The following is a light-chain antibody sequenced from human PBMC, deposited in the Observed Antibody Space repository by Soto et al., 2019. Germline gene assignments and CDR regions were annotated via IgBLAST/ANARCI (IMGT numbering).Light chain of an antibody. CDR3: QQYENWPPAVT. Sequence: DIVLTQSPATLSVSPGERASLSCRASLPISNKLAWYQQRPGQSLRLLIYGASARAHGVPARFSGSGSGTEFTLTISSLQSEDLAVYYRQQYENWPPAVTFGGGTNVEIK. V-gene: IGKV3-15*01. CDR1: LPISNK. J-gene: IGKJ4*01. CDR2: GAS.